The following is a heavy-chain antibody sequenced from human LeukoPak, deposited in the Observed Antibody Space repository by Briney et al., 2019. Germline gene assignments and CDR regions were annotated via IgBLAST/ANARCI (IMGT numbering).Heavy chain of an antibody. CDR2: INPNSGGT. CDR1: GYTFTGYY. Sequence: ASVKVSCKASGYTFTGYYMHWVRQAPGQGLEWMGWINPNSGGTNYAQKFQGRVTMTRDTSISTAYMELSRLRSDDTAAYYCARNYYDSSGWLDVWGQGTTVTVSS. V-gene: IGHV1-2*02. D-gene: IGHD3-22*01. J-gene: IGHJ6*02. CDR3: ARNYYDSSGWLDV.